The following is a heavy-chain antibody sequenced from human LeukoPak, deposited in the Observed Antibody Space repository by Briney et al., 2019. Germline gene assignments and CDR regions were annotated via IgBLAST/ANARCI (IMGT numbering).Heavy chain of an antibody. J-gene: IGHJ4*02. CDR1: GGSISSGGYS. CDR2: IYHSGST. V-gene: IGHV4-30-2*01. D-gene: IGHD6-19*01. Sequence: SETLSLTCAVSGGSISSGGYSWSWIRQPPGKGLEWIGYIYHSGSTYYNPSLKSRVTISVDRSKNQFPLKLTSVTAADTAVYYCARVHARYSSGWYGIDYWGQGTLVTVSS. CDR3: ARVHARYSSGWYGIDY.